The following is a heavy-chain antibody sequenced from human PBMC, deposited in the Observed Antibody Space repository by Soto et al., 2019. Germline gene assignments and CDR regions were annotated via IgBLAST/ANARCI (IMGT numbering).Heavy chain of an antibody. CDR1: GYTFTSYG. Sequence: GASVKVSCKASGYTFTSYGISWVRQAPGRGLEWMGWISAYNGNTNYAQKLQGRVTMTTDTSTSTAYMELRSLRSDDTAVYYCASTGYSSGSKNNWFDPWGQGTLVTVSS. CDR3: ASTGYSSGSKNNWFDP. D-gene: IGHD6-19*01. CDR2: ISAYNGNT. V-gene: IGHV1-18*01. J-gene: IGHJ5*02.